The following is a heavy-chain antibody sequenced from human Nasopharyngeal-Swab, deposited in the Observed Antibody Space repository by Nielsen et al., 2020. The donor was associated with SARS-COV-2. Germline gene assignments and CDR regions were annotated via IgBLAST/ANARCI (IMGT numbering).Heavy chain of an antibody. Sequence: SLKISCAASGFTFSSYAMHWVRQAPGKGLEWVAVISYDGSNKYYAVSVKGRFTISRDNSKNTLYLQMNSLRAEDTAVYYCARDYGGNLGDWGQGTLVTVSS. CDR1: GFTFSSYA. D-gene: IGHD4-23*01. CDR3: ARDYGGNLGD. V-gene: IGHV3-30*04. J-gene: IGHJ4*02. CDR2: ISYDGSNK.